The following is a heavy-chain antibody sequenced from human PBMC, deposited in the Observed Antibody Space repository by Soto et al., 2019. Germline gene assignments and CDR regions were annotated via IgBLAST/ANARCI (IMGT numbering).Heavy chain of an antibody. CDR3: ARDRRTTDIVATIRGYYYGMDV. V-gene: IGHV4-30-4*01. CDR2: IYYSGST. D-gene: IGHD5-12*01. CDR1: GGSISSGDYY. J-gene: IGHJ6*02. Sequence: KASETLSLTCTVSGGSISSGDYYWSWIRQPPGKGLEWIGYIYYSGSTYYNPSLKSRVTISVDTSKNQFSLKLSSVTAADTAVYYCARDRRTTDIVATIRGYYYGMDVWGQGTTVTVSS.